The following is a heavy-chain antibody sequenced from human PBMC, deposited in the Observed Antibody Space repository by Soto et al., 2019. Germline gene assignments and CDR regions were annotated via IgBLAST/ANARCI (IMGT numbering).Heavy chain of an antibody. CDR1: GYSFSSYW. CDR3: ARDYDYALDY. J-gene: IGHJ4*02. Sequence: GESLKISCNGSGYSFSSYWIGWVRQMPGKGLEWMGLIYPGDSETRYSPSFQGQVTISVDKSISTAYLQWSSLKASDTAIYYCARDYDYALDYWGQGTLVTVSS. D-gene: IGHD3-16*01. CDR2: IYPGDSET. V-gene: IGHV5-51*01.